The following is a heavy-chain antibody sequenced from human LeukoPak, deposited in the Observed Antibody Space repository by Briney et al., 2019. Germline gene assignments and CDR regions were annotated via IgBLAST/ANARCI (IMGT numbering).Heavy chain of an antibody. CDR3: ARDREYSSGYLDY. D-gene: IGHD6-19*01. V-gene: IGHV3-21*01. Sequence: GGSLRLSCAASGFTFSSYSMNWVRQAPGKGLEWVSSISSSSSYIYYADSVKGRFTISRDNAKNSLYLQMNSLRAEDTAVYYCARDREYSSGYLDYWSQGTLVTVSS. J-gene: IGHJ4*02. CDR1: GFTFSSYS. CDR2: ISSSSSYI.